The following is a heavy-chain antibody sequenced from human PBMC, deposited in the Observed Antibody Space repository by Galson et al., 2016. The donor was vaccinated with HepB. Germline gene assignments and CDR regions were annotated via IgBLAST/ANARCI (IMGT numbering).Heavy chain of an antibody. Sequence: SVKVSCKASGYTFRSYGIRWVRQAPGQGLEWMGWISVDNGNTNYAQKVQGRVTMTADTSTSTAYMEPRRLRSDDTAVYYCARDSEGIAVAGPINYHYYKGMDVWGQGTTVTVSS. CDR3: ARDSEGIAVAGPINYHYYKGMDV. CDR2: ISVDNGNT. J-gene: IGHJ6*02. CDR1: GYTFRSYG. D-gene: IGHD6-19*01. V-gene: IGHV1-18*01.